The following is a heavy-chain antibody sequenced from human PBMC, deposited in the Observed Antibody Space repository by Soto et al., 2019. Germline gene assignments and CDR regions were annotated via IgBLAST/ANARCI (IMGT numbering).Heavy chain of an antibody. Sequence: PGEPRKISCKGSGYSITSYWISWVRQMPGKGLEWMGRIDPSDSYTNYSPSFQGHVTISADKSISTAYLQWSSLKASDTAMYYCARQTITMIVVVYGMDVWGQGTTVTVSS. V-gene: IGHV5-10-1*01. CDR2: IDPSDSYT. CDR3: ARQTITMIVVVYGMDV. J-gene: IGHJ6*02. D-gene: IGHD3-22*01. CDR1: GYSITSYW.